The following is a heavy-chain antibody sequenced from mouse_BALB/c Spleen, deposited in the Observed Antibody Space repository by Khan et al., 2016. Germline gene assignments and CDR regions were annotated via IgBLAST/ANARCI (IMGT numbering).Heavy chain of an antibody. CDR1: GFSLTDYG. J-gene: IGHJ3*01. CDR2: IRGGGST. CDR3: AKQAYYNRFAY. V-gene: IGHV2-6-5*01. D-gene: IGHD2-12*01. Sequence: QVQLKESGPGLVAPSQSLYITCTASGFSLTDYGVSWIRQPPGKGLEWLGGIRGGGSTYYNSALKSRLSISKDNSKSQVFSKLNSLQTDETAMYYWAKQAYYNRFAYGGKGTLVTVSA.